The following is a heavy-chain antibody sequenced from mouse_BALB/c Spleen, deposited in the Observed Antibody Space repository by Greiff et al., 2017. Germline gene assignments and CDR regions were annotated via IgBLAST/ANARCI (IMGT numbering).Heavy chain of an antibody. D-gene: IGHD1-1*01. J-gene: IGHJ2*01. V-gene: IGHV5-6-4*01. CDR3: TREDDYYGSSYCFDY. CDR1: GFTFSSYT. CDR2: ISSGGSYT. Sequence: EVKVVESGGGLVKPGGSLKLSCAASGFTFSSYTMSWVRQTPEKRLEWVATISSGGSYTYYPDSVKGRFTISRDNAKNTLYLQMSSLKSEDTAMYYCTREDDYYGSSYCFDYWGQGTTLTVSS.